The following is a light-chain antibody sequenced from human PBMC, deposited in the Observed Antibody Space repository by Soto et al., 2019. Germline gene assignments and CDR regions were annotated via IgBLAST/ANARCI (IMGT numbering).Light chain of an antibody. V-gene: IGKV3-15*01. J-gene: IGKJ1*01. CDR1: QTIDNK. Sequence: EIVLVQSPATLSVSPGERITLSCRATQTIDNKLARYLQRPGQVPRLLMYGASTRATDIPARFSGSGSGTEFTLTITGLQSEDFAVYYCQHYKDWPWTFGQGTKVDIK. CDR3: QHYKDWPWT. CDR2: GAS.